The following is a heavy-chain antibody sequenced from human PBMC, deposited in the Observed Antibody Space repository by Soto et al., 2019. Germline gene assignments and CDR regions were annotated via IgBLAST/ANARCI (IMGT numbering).Heavy chain of an antibody. J-gene: IGHJ6*02. V-gene: IGHV1-18*01. CDR1: GYTFTSYG. Sequence: QVQLVQSGAEVKKPGASVKVSCKASGYTFTSYGISWVRQAPGQGLEWMGWISAYNGNTNHAQKLQGRVTMTTDTSASTAYMELRSLRSDDTAVYYCARGPTVTTWYYYGMDVWGQGTTVTVSS. CDR2: ISAYNGNT. CDR3: ARGPTVTTWYYYGMDV. D-gene: IGHD4-17*01.